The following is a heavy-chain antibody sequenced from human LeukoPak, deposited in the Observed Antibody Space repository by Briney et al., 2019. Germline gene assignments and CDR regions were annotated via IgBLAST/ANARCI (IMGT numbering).Heavy chain of an antibody. Sequence: SVKVSCKASGGTFSSYAISWVRQAPGQGLEWMGGIIPIFGTANYAQKFQGRVTITADKSTSTAYMELSSLRSEDTAVYYCAREGDSGYDSVMDVWGKGTTVTVSS. CDR2: IIPIFGTA. J-gene: IGHJ6*04. D-gene: IGHD5-12*01. CDR1: GGTFSSYA. V-gene: IGHV1-69*06. CDR3: AREGDSGYDSVMDV.